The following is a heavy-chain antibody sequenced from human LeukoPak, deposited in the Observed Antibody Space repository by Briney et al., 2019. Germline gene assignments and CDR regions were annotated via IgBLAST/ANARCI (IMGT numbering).Heavy chain of an antibody. CDR3: ARDRGGEIDY. D-gene: IGHD3-10*01. V-gene: IGHV3-7*01. J-gene: IGHJ4*02. Sequence: GGSLRLSCAASGFIFTNYFMSWVRQAPGKGLEWVANIKQDGSEKYYVDSVKGRFTISRDNAKNSLYLQMNSLRAEDTAVYYCARDRGGEIDYWGQGTLVTVSS. CDR1: GFIFTNYF. CDR2: IKQDGSEK.